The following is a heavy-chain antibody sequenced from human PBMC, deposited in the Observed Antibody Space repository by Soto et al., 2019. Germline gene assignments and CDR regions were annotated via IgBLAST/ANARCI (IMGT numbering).Heavy chain of an antibody. D-gene: IGHD4-4*01. CDR2: IIPIFGTA. Sequence: SVKVSCKASGGTFSSYAISWVRQAPGQGLEWMGGIIPIFGTANYAQKFQGRVTITADESTSTAYMELSSLRSEDTAVYYCASSTVTTYYYYGMDVWGQGATVTVSS. CDR3: ASSTVTTYYYYGMDV. V-gene: IGHV1-69*13. J-gene: IGHJ6*02. CDR1: GGTFSSYA.